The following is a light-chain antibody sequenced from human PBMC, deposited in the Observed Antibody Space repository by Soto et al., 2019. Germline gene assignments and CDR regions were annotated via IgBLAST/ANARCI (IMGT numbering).Light chain of an antibody. Sequence: EIVMTQSPATLSVSPGERATLSCRASQSVGSTLAWYQQKPGQAPRLLIYGASTRATGFPARFSGSGSGTEFTLTISSLQSEDFAVYYCQQYNNWPYTFGQGTKLEIK. CDR2: GAS. CDR1: QSVGST. CDR3: QQYNNWPYT. J-gene: IGKJ2*01. V-gene: IGKV3-15*01.